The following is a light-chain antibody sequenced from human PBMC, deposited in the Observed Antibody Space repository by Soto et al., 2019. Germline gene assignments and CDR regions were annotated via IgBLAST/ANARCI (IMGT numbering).Light chain of an antibody. CDR3: QQYNSFWT. CDR1: QRISTW. V-gene: IGKV1-5*01. CDR2: DAF. Sequence: IQMTQSPSTLSASVGDRVTITCRASQRISTWLAWYQQKPGKAPKLLIYDAFYLERGVPSRFSGSGSGTEFTLTISSLQPDDLATYYCQQYNSFWTFGQGTKVEI. J-gene: IGKJ1*01.